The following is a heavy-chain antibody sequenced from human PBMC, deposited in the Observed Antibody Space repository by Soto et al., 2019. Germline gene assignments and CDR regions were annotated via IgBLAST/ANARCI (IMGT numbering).Heavy chain of an antibody. CDR3: AKDGNVLRFFEWLFYFDY. CDR1: GFTFSSYG. CDR2: ISYDGNNK. D-gene: IGHD3-3*01. J-gene: IGHJ4*02. V-gene: IGHV3-30*18. Sequence: QVQLVESGGGVVQPGRSLRLSCAASGFTFSSYGIHWVRQAPGKGLEWVAVISYDGNNKYYADSVKGRFTISRDNSKNTLYLQMNSLRAEDTAVYYCAKDGNVLRFFEWLFYFDYWGQGTLVTVSS.